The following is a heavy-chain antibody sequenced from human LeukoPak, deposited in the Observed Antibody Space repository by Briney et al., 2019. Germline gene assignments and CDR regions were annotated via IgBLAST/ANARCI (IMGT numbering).Heavy chain of an antibody. V-gene: IGHV3-30*03. Sequence: GGSLRLSCAASGFTFSTAGMHWVRQAPGKGLEWVAVISYHGSDRYYADSVQGRFTISRDNSNNTLYLQMDSLRAEDTAVYYCARAGFGRGFFDPWGQGTLVTVSS. CDR1: GFTFSTAG. D-gene: IGHD3/OR15-3a*01. CDR2: ISYHGSDR. J-gene: IGHJ5*02. CDR3: ARAGFGRGFFDP.